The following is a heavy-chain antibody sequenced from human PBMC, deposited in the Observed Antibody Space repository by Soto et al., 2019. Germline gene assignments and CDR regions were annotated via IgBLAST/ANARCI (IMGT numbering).Heavy chain of an antibody. V-gene: IGHV3-48*01. CDR2: ISGSATTT. D-gene: IGHD5-12*01. J-gene: IGHJ4*02. CDR1: GFSFSYSG. CDR3: ATTDGYNSPPTYFDY. Sequence: GGSLRLSCAVSGFSFSYSGINWVRQAPGTGLEWVAYISGSATTTYYTDSVKGRFTISRDNAKNSLYLQMNSLRAEDTAVYYCATTDGYNSPPTYFDYWGQGAPVTVSS.